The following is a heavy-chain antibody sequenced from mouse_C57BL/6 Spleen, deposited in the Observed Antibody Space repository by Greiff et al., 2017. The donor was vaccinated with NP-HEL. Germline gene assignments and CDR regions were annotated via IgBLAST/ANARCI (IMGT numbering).Heavy chain of an antibody. CDR1: GYTFTSYW. D-gene: IGHD1-1*01. CDR2: IDPNSGGT. V-gene: IGHV1-72*01. Sequence: QVQLQQPGAELVKPGASVKLSCKASGYTFTSYWMHWVKQRPGRGLEWIGRIDPNSGGTKYNEKFKSKATLTVDKPASTAYMQRSSLTSEDSAVYYCSRPYYYGSSYYAMDYWGQRTSVTVSS. J-gene: IGHJ4*01. CDR3: SRPYYYGSSYYAMDY.